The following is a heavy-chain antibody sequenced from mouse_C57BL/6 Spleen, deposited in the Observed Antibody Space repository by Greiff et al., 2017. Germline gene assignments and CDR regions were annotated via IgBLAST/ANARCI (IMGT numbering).Heavy chain of an antibody. J-gene: IGHJ2*01. V-gene: IGHV5-17*01. CDR3: ATKGVYFDC. CDR2: ISSGSSTI. Sequence: EVKLVESGGGLVKPGGSLKLSCAASGFTFSDYGMHWVRQAPEKGLEWVAYISSGSSTIYYAGTVKGRFTISRDNAKNTLFLQITSLRSEDTAMYYCATKGVYFDCWGQGTTLTVAS. CDR1: GFTFSDYG.